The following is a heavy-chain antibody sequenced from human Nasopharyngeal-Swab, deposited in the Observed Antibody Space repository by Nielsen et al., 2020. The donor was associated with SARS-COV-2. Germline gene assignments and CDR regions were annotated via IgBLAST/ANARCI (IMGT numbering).Heavy chain of an antibody. CDR3: ARVESLDYYGSGSYFKRGPYYYYMDV. J-gene: IGHJ6*03. V-gene: IGHV4-30-4*01. D-gene: IGHD3-10*01. Sequence: SASLSLTCTVSGGSISSGDYYWSWIRQPPGKGLEWIGYIYYSGSTYYNPSLKSRVTISVDTSKNQFSLKLSSVTAADTAVYYCARVESLDYYGSGSYFKRGPYYYYMDVWGKGTTVTVSS. CDR1: GGSISSGDYY. CDR2: IYYSGST.